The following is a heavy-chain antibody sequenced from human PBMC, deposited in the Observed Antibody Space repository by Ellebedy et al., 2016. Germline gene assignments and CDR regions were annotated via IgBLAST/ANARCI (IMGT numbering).Heavy chain of an antibody. V-gene: IGHV6-1*01. CDR2: TYYRSKWYS. CDR3: ARSSPHFDY. Sequence: SETLSLTCVISGDVVSTNSAGWNWIRQSPSRGLEWLGRTYYRSKWYSDYAVSVRSRITINPDTSKNQFSLQLNSVTPEYSAVYYCARSSPHFDYWGQGTLVTVSS. D-gene: IGHD6-6*01. CDR1: GDVVSTNSAG. J-gene: IGHJ4*02.